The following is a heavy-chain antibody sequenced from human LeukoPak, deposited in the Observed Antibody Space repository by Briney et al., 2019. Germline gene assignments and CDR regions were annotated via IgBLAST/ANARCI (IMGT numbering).Heavy chain of an antibody. CDR1: GGSFSGYY. V-gene: IGHV4-34*01. D-gene: IGHD6-19*01. J-gene: IGHJ2*01. CDR3: ARGLKPVASPLRHYWYFDL. Sequence: SETLSLTCAVYGGSFSGYYWSWIGQPPGKGLEWIGEINHSGSTNYNPSLKSRVTISVDTSKNQFSLKLSSVTAADTAVYYCARGLKPVASPLRHYWYFDLWGRGTLVTVSS. CDR2: INHSGST.